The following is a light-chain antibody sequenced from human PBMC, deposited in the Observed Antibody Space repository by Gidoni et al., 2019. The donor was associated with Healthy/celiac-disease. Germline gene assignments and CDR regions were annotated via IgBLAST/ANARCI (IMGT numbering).Light chain of an antibody. CDR3: QQYNNWPPYT. J-gene: IGKJ2*01. Sequence: IVMTHSPATLSVAPGERATPSCRTNQSVSSNLAWYQQKPGQAPRLLLYGASTRATGSPARCSGSGSGTEFTLTISSRQSEDFAVYYCQQYNNWPPYTFGQGTKLEIK. V-gene: IGKV3-15*01. CDR2: GAS. CDR1: QSVSSN.